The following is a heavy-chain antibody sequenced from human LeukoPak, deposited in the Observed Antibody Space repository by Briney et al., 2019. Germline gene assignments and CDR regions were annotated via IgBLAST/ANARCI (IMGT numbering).Heavy chain of an antibody. D-gene: IGHD3-3*01. V-gene: IGHV4-34*01. J-gene: IGHJ4*02. CDR1: GGSFSGYY. CDR2: INHSGST. CDR3: ARLTKLRFGVVIKVTYYFDY. Sequence: PSETLSLTCAVYGGSFSGYYWSWIRQPPGKGLEWIGEINHSGSTNYNPSLKSRVTISVDTSKNQFSLKLSSVTAADTAVYYRARLTKLRFGVVIKVTYYFDYWGQGTLVTVSS.